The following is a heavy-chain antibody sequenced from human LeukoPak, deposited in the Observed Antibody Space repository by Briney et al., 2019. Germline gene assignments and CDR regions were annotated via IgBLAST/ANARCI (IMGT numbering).Heavy chain of an antibody. J-gene: IGHJ4*02. CDR2: IYDPGST. V-gene: IGHV4-30-4*01. D-gene: IGHD3-22*01. CDR1: GGSIRSGDYY. Sequence: SETLSLTCTVSGGSIRSGDYYWSWIRQPPGKGLEWIGYIYDPGSTYYNPSLKSRVTISVDTSKNQFSLKLSFVTAADTAVYYCARDPKNSSGYYGGGPKNQFDYWGQGTLVTVSS. CDR3: ARDPKNSSGYYGGGPKNQFDY.